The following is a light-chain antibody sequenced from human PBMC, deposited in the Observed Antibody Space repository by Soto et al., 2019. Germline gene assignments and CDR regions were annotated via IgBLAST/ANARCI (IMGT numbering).Light chain of an antibody. CDR3: SAWDDSLSTLV. V-gene: IGLV1-47*01. J-gene: IGLJ2*01. CDR1: TSNIGGNY. Sequence: QSVLTQPPSASGTPGQRVTMSCSGSTSNIGGNYVYWYQQLPGTAPKLLIFGNNQRPSGVPDRFSGSKSATSASLAITGLRSEDEAEYICSAWDDSLSTLVFGGGTKVTAL. CDR2: GNN.